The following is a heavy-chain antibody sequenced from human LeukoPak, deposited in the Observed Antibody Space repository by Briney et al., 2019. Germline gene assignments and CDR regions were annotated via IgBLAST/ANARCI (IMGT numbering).Heavy chain of an antibody. V-gene: IGHV4-59*01. Sequence: SETLSLTCTVSGGSISSYYWSWIRQPPGKGLEWIGYIYYSGSTNYNPSLKSRVTISVNTSKNQFSLKPSSVTAADTAVYYCARVLLSSGYPNWFDPWGQGTLVTVSS. CDR3: ARVLLSSGYPNWFDP. CDR2: IYYSGST. D-gene: IGHD3-22*01. CDR1: GGSISSYY. J-gene: IGHJ5*02.